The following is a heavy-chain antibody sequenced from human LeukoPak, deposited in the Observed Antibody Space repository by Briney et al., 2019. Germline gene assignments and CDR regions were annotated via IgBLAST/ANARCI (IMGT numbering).Heavy chain of an antibody. Sequence: SETLSLTCAVSGGSISSNNWWIWVRQSPEEGLEWIGEIYHDGSTNYNPSLKSRVTISMDKSKNQLSLKLNFVTAADTAVYYCARFDGLRYYFDYWGQGTLVTVSS. CDR1: GGSISSNNW. J-gene: IGHJ4*02. D-gene: IGHD3-9*01. CDR3: ARFDGLRYYFDY. CDR2: IYHDGST. V-gene: IGHV4-4*02.